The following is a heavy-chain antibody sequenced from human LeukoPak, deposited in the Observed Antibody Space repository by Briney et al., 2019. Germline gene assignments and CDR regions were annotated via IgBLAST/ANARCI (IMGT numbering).Heavy chain of an antibody. CDR1: GFTFSSHN. CDR2: ISDSSITM. J-gene: IGHJ6*02. D-gene: IGHD2-8*02. CDR3: AKDVPLGENYGTGAMDV. Sequence: GGSLRLSCAASGFTFSSHNMVWVRQPPGKGLEWISYISDSSITMYYADSVKGRFTIPRDNAKNSLYLQMNSLRAEDTAVYYCAKDVPLGENYGTGAMDVWGQGTTVTVSS. V-gene: IGHV3-48*04.